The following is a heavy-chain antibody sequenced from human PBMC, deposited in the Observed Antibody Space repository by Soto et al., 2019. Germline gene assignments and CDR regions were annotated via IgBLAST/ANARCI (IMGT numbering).Heavy chain of an antibody. V-gene: IGHV4-31*03. J-gene: IGHJ4*02. CDR3: ARGSPRPRIAVRYFDY. Sequence: SETLSLTCTVSGGSISSGGYYWSWIRQHPGKGLEWIGYIYYSGSTYYNPSLKSRVTISVDTSKNQFSLKLSSVTAADTAVYYCARGSPRPRIAVRYFDYWGQGTLVTVSS. CDR1: GGSISSGGYY. CDR2: IYYSGST. D-gene: IGHD6-6*01.